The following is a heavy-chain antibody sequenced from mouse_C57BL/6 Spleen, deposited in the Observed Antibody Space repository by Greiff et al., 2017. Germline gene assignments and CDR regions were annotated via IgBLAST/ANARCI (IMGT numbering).Heavy chain of an antibody. Sequence: EVQLVESGPGMVKPSQSLSLTCTVTGYSITSGYDWHWIRHFPGNKLEWMGYISYSGSTNYNPSLKSRISITHDTSKNHFFLKLNSVTTEDTATYYCARGNYPYYAVDYWGQGTSVTVSS. CDR2: ISYSGST. J-gene: IGHJ4*01. D-gene: IGHD1-1*01. CDR3: ARGNYPYYAVDY. V-gene: IGHV3-1*01. CDR1: GYSITSGYD.